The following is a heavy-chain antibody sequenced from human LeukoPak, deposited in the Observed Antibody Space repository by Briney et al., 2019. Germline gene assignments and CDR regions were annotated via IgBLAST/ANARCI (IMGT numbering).Heavy chain of an antibody. CDR1: GYTFTSYG. D-gene: IGHD1-1*01. J-gene: IGHJ5*02. V-gene: IGHV1-18*01. CDR3: ARDGRRVATSIQNGFDP. CDR2: ISAYNGNT. Sequence: ASVTVSCKASGYTFTSYGISWVRQAPGQGLEGMGWISAYNGNTNYAQKLQGRVTMTTDTSTSTAYMELRSLRSDDTAVYYCARDGRRVATSIQNGFDPWGQGTLVTVSS.